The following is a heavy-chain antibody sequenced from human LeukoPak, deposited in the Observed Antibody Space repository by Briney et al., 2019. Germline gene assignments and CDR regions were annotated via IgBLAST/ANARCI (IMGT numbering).Heavy chain of an antibody. CDR1: GYSISSGYY. D-gene: IGHD2-2*01. CDR2: MYHSGST. J-gene: IGHJ5*02. CDR3: ARGGVYCSSTSCPESNWFDP. V-gene: IGHV4-38-2*02. Sequence: SETLSLTCTVSGYSISSGYYWGWIRQPPGQGLEWIGSMYHSGSTYYNPSLKSRVTISVDTSKNQFSLKLSSVTAADTAVYYCARGGVYCSSTSCPESNWFDPWGQGTLVTVSS.